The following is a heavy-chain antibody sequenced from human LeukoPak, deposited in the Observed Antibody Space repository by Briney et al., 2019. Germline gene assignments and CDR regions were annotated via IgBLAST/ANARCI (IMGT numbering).Heavy chain of an antibody. CDR3: AKAHFDY. Sequence: GGSLRLSCAASGFTVSSTYMSWVRQAPGKGLEWVAVISYDGSNKYYADSVKGRFTISRDNSKNTLYLQMNSLRAEDTAVYYCAKAHFDYWGQGTLVTVSP. V-gene: IGHV3-30*18. CDR1: GFTVSSTY. CDR2: ISYDGSNK. J-gene: IGHJ4*02.